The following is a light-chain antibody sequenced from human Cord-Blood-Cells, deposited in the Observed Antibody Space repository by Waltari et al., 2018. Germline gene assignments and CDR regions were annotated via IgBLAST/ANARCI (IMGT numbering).Light chain of an antibody. CDR1: QSLLHSNGYNY. CDR2: LGS. V-gene: IGKV2-28*01. Sequence: DIVMTQSPLSLPVTPGEPASISCRSSQSLLHSNGYNYLDWYLQKPGQSPQLLIYLGSNRASGGPDRFSGSGSGTDFTLKSSRVEAEDVGVYYCMQALQTPLTFGGGTKVEIK. J-gene: IGKJ4*01. CDR3: MQALQTPLT.